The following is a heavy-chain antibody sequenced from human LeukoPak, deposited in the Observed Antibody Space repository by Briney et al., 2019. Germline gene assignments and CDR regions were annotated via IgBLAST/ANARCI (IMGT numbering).Heavy chain of an antibody. D-gene: IGHD4-11*01. J-gene: IGHJ3*02. V-gene: IGHV3-64D*09. CDR1: GLTFRSYA. CDR2: IISTGGST. CDR3: VKAPSSTVVGFDI. Sequence: GGSLRLSCLASGLTFRSYAMHWVRQAPGKGLEYVFAIISTGGSTYYGETVKSRFTITIYNSKYTLYLQKSSLRAEYTSVYYCVKAPSSTVVGFDIWGEGTMVMVSS.